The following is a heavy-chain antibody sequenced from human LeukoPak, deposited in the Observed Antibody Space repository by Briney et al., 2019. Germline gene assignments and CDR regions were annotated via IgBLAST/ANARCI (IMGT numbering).Heavy chain of an antibody. CDR3: AGDQVARDIVVVLAATGTIDY. D-gene: IGHD2-15*01. V-gene: IGHV1-2*04. Sequence: RASVKVSCKASGYTFTGYYMHWVRQAPGQGLEWMGWINPNSGGTNYAQKFQGWVTMTRDTSISTAYMELSRLRSDDTAVYYCAGDQVARDIVVVLAATGTIDYWGQGTLVTVSS. CDR1: GYTFTGYY. CDR2: INPNSGGT. J-gene: IGHJ4*02.